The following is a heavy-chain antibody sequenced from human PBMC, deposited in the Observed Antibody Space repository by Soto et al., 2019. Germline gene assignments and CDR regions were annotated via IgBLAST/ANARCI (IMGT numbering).Heavy chain of an antibody. CDR3: ARVEHNSGWRIFDY. Sequence: QVQLQESGPGLVKPSGTLSLSCAVSGDSISNDNWWSWIRQPPGKGLEWIGDIYHSGRTNYSPSLRSRVIMAVDTSKNHSSLRLESVTAADTAFYCCARVEHNSGWRIFDYWGQGSLITVSS. CDR1: GDSISNDNW. D-gene: IGHD6-19*01. V-gene: IGHV4-4*01. J-gene: IGHJ4*02. CDR2: IYHSGRT.